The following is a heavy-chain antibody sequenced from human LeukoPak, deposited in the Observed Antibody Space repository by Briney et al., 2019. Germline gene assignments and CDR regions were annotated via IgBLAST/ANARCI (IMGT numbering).Heavy chain of an antibody. Sequence: GRSLRLSCAASGFTFSSYAMHWVRQAPGKGLEWVAVISYDGSNKYYADSVKGRFTISRDNSKNTLYLQMNSLRAEDTAVYYCARVGGYCSGGSCYSGYFDYWGQGTLVTVSS. V-gene: IGHV3-30-3*01. CDR1: GFTFSSYA. CDR2: ISYDGSNK. CDR3: ARVGGYCSGGSCYSGYFDY. D-gene: IGHD2-15*01. J-gene: IGHJ4*02.